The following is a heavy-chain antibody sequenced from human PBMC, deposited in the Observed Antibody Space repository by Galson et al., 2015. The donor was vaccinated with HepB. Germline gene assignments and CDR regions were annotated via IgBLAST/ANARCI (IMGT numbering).Heavy chain of an antibody. J-gene: IGHJ6*02. CDR2: IDPSDSST. Sequence: QSGAEVKKPGESLRISCKASGYRFTSNWISWVRQMPGKGLEWMGRIDPSDSSTNYGPSFQGHVTISADKSINTAYLQWTSLKASDTAMYYCARHGADRYSSTWYDVRGMVVWGQGTTVTVSS. V-gene: IGHV5-10-1*01. D-gene: IGHD6-13*01. CDR1: GYRFTSNW. CDR3: ARHGADRYSSTWYDVRGMVV.